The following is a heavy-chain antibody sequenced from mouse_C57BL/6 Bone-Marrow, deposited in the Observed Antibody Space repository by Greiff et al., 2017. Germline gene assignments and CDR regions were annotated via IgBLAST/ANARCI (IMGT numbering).Heavy chain of an antibody. Sequence: QVQLQQPGAELVRPGSSVKLSCKASGYTFTSYWMHWVKQRPIQGLEWIGNIDPSDSETPYNQKFKDKATLTVDKSSSTAYMQLSSLTSEDSAVYFWARPNWDALYFDYWGQGTTLTVSS. CDR3: ARPNWDALYFDY. J-gene: IGHJ2*01. CDR1: GYTFTSYW. CDR2: IDPSDSET. V-gene: IGHV1-52*01. D-gene: IGHD4-1*01.